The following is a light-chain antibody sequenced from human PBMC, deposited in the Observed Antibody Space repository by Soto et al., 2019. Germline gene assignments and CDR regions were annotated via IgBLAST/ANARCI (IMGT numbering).Light chain of an antibody. CDR2: DVS. J-gene: IGKJ5*01. V-gene: IGKV3-20*01. CDR3: QHYGRSPT. CDR1: QSVSSSY. Sequence: EIVLTQSPGTLSLSPGERATLSCRASQSVSSSYLAWYQQKPGQAPSLLIYDVSSRATGIPDRFSGSGSATDFTPTISRLEPEDFAVYYCQHYGRSPTFGQGTRLEIK.